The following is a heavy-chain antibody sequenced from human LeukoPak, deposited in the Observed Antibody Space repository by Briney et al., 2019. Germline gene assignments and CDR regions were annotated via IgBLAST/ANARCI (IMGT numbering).Heavy chain of an antibody. J-gene: IGHJ4*02. D-gene: IGHD4-17*01. CDR3: ARANAGDYDY. Sequence: GGSLRLSRAASGFISSSYWMSWVRQAPGKGLEWVANIKQDGSEKYYVDSVKGRFTISRDNAKNSLYLQMNSLRAEDTAVYYCARANAGDYDYWGQGTLVTVSS. CDR1: GFISSSYW. V-gene: IGHV3-7*01. CDR2: IKQDGSEK.